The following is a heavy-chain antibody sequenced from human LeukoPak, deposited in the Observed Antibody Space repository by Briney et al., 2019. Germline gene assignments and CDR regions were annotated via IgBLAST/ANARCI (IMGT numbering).Heavy chain of an antibody. Sequence: PGGSLRLSCAASGFTFSSYGMHWVRQAPGKGLEWVAVIWYDGSNKYYADSVKGRFTISRDTSKNTLYLQMNSLRTNDTAVYYCARARGYDFWSGFHPIDSWGQGTPVTVSS. V-gene: IGHV3-30*19. CDR1: GFTFSSYG. CDR3: ARARGYDFWSGFHPIDS. CDR2: IWYDGSNK. D-gene: IGHD3-3*01. J-gene: IGHJ4*02.